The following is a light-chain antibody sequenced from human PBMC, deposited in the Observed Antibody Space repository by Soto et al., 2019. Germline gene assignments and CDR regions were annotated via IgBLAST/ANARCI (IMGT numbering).Light chain of an antibody. J-gene: IGLJ2*01. Sequence: QSVLTQSPSASASLGASVKLTCTLSSAHSLFAIAWHQQQPDKGPRFLMKLNNDGSHTKGDGNPDRFSGSSSGAERYRTISSLQSEDEADYYCQTWGSGIIFGGGTKLTVL. CDR2: LNNDGSH. V-gene: IGLV4-69*01. CDR3: QTWGSGII. CDR1: SAHSLFA.